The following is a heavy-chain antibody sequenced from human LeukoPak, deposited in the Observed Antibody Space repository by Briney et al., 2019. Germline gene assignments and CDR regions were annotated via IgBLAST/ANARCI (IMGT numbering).Heavy chain of an antibody. CDR2: IIPIFGTA. V-gene: IGHV1-69*13. CDR3: ARGSGGSFTRGWFDP. CDR1: GGTSSSYA. J-gene: IGHJ5*02. Sequence: SVKVSCKASGGTSSSYAISWVRQAPGQGLEWMGGIIPIFGTANYAQKFQGRVTITADESTSTAYMELSSLRSEDTAVYYCARGSGGSFTRGWFDPWGQGTLVTVSS. D-gene: IGHD2-15*01.